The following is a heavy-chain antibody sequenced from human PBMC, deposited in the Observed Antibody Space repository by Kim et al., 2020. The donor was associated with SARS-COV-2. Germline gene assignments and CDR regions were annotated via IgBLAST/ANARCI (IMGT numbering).Heavy chain of an antibody. CDR3: ARGGTPGY. D-gene: IGHD3-16*01. CDR2: INQDGSGK. CDR1: GFSFSNYW. J-gene: IGHJ4*02. Sequence: GGSLRLSCAASGFSFSNYWMNWVRQAPGKGLEWVANINQDGSGKYYVDSVKGRFTISRDNAKNSLYLQMNSLRAEDTAVYYCARGGTPGYWGQGTLVTVS. V-gene: IGHV3-7*01.